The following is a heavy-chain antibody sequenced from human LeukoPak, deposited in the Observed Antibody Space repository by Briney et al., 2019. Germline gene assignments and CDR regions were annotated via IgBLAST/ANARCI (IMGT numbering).Heavy chain of an antibody. Sequence: PGRSLGLSCAASGFTFDDYAMHWVRQAPGKGLEWVSGISWNSGSIGYADSVKGRFTISRDNAKNSLYLQMNSLRAEDTALYYCAKATGYSSGWYGDWGQGTLVTVSS. CDR1: GFTFDDYA. CDR2: ISWNSGSI. CDR3: AKATGYSSGWYGD. J-gene: IGHJ4*02. D-gene: IGHD6-19*01. V-gene: IGHV3-9*01.